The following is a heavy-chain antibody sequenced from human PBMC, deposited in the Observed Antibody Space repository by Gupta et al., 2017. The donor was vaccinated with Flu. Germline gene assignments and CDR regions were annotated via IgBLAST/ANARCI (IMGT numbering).Heavy chain of an antibody. CDR3: ARDGRCSGGSCYHAY. CDR2: IKQDGSEK. D-gene: IGHD2-15*01. Sequence: EVQLVESGGGLVQPGGSLRLSCAASGFTFSSYWMSWVRQAPGKGLEWVANIKQDGSEKYYVDSVKGRFTISRGNAKNSLYLQMNSLRAEDTAVYYCARDGRCSGGSCYHAYWGQGTLVTVSS. CDR1: GFTFSSYW. J-gene: IGHJ4*02. V-gene: IGHV3-7*01.